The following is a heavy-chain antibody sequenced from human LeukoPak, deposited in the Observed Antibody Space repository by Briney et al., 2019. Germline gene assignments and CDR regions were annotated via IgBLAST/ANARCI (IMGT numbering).Heavy chain of an antibody. Sequence: ASVKVSCKASGYSFPNYYMHWVRQAPGQGLEWMGWINPNSGGTNYAQKFQGRVTMTRDTSISTGYMELSRLGSDDTAVYYCARDFYHVYWGQGTLVTVSS. V-gene: IGHV1-2*02. D-gene: IGHD2-2*01. CDR3: ARDFYHVY. J-gene: IGHJ4*02. CDR1: GYSFPNYY. CDR2: INPNSGGT.